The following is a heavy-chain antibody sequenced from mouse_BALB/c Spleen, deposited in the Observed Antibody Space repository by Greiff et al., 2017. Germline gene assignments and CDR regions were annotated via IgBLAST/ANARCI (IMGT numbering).Heavy chain of an antibody. Sequence: EVQLQQSGPELVKPGASVKISCKASGYTFTDYNMHWVKQSHGKSLEWIGYIYPYNGGTGYNQKFKSKATLTVDNSSSTAYMELRSLTSEDSAVYYCARGYDYAMDYWGQGTSVTVSS. V-gene: IGHV1S29*02. CDR1: GYTFTDYN. CDR2: IYPYNGGT. CDR3: ARGYDYAMDY. D-gene: IGHD1-2*01. J-gene: IGHJ4*01.